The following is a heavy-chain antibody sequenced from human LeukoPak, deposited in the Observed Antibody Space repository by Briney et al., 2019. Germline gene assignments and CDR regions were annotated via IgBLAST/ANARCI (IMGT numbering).Heavy chain of an antibody. CDR2: IYYSGST. CDR1: GGSISSGDYY. V-gene: IGHV4-30-4*08. J-gene: IGHJ4*02. CDR3: ARESNIRFLEWLLHY. D-gene: IGHD3-3*01. Sequence: PSETLSLTCTVSGGSISSGDYYWSWTRQPPGKGLEWIVYIYYSGSTYYNPSLKSRVTISVDTSKNQFSLKLSSVTAADTAVYYCARESNIRFLEWLLHYWGQGTLVTVS.